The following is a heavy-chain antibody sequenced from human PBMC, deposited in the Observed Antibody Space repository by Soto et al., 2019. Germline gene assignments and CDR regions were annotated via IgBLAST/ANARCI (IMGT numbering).Heavy chain of an antibody. V-gene: IGHV1-69*06. Sequence: QVQLVQSGAEVKKPGSSVKVSCKASGGTFSGYTVNWVRQAPGQGLEWMGGIIPIFGTPNYAQNFQGRVTISADTSTSTVYMELSSLRSEDTAVYYCATEGDYSEYSLTPTNWYFELWGRGTLVTVSS. D-gene: IGHD4-17*01. CDR3: ATEGDYSEYSLTPTNWYFEL. CDR2: IIPIFGTP. CDR1: GGTFSGYT. J-gene: IGHJ2*01.